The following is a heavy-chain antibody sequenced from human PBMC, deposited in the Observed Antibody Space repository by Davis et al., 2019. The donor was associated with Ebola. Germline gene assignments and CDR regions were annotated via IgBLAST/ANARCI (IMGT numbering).Heavy chain of an antibody. J-gene: IGHJ4*02. CDR2: INPNSGDT. Sequence: ASVKVSCKASGYTFTGYYIHWVRQAPGQGLEWMGQINPNSGDTSYAQRFPGRVTMTRDTSTSTAYMELSRLRSDDTAVYYCARDVGGISNYWGQGTLVTVSS. D-gene: IGHD2-21*01. CDR3: ARDVGGISNY. V-gene: IGHV1-2*06. CDR1: GYTFTGYY.